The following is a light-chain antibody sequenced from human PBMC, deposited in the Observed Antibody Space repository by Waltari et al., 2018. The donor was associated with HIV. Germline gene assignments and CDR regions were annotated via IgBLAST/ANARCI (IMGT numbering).Light chain of an antibody. CDR2: SAS. CDR3: EQSYDFPRT. Sequence: DIQMTQSPSSLSASVGGTVTFTCRSSQKIGIYENWYQHTSGRPPRLLIFSASSLQRGVSSRFSGRGSGTDFTLTINNLQPEDFATYYCEQSYDFPRTFGQGTTVE. CDR1: QKIGIY. J-gene: IGKJ1*01. V-gene: IGKV1-39*01.